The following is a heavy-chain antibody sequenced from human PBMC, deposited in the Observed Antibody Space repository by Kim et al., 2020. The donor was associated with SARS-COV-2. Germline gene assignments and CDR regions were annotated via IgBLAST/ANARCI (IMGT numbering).Heavy chain of an antibody. D-gene: IGHD6-13*01. V-gene: IGHV3-23*01. CDR3: AKKAGYSSSPFDY. J-gene: IGHJ4*02. Sequence: ADSIKGRFTISRDTSKNTLYLQMNILGAEDTAIYYGAKKAGYSSSPFDYWGQGTLVTVSS.